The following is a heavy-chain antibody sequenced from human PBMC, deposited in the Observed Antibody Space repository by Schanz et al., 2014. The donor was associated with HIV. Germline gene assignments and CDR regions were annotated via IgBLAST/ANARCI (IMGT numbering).Heavy chain of an antibody. V-gene: IGHV1-18*01. D-gene: IGHD1-26*01. CDR1: GYTFTSYG. CDR2: ISAYNGNT. J-gene: IGHJ6*02. Sequence: QVQLVQSGAEVKKPGASVKVSCKASGYTFTSYGINWVRQAPGQGLEWMGWISAYNGNTNYAQKLQGRVTMTRDTSISTAYLEVDSLKSEDTAVYYCARGPKWEVVMDVWGQGTTVIVSS. CDR3: ARGPKWEVVMDV.